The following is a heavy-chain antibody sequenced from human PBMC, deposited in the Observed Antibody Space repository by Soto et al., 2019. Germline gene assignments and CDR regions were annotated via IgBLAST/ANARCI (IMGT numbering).Heavy chain of an antibody. CDR1: VFTFSSYA. J-gene: IGHJ3*02. D-gene: IGHD2-21*02. CDR2: ISGSGGST. CDR3: AKDLSVVVTAIGAFDI. Sequence: GSLRLSCAASVFTFSSYAMSWVRQAPGKGLEWVSAISGSGGSTYYADSVKGRFTISRDNSKNTLYLQMNSLRAEDTAVYYCAKDLSVVVTAIGAFDIWGQGTMVTVSS. V-gene: IGHV3-23*01.